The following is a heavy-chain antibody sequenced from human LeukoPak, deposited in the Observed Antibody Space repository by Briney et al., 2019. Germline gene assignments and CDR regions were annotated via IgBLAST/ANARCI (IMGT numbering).Heavy chain of an antibody. J-gene: IGHJ3*02. D-gene: IGHD6-13*01. Sequence: PSETLSLTCAVYGGSFSDYNWTWIRQPPGKGLEWIGEINHNGSTNYNPSLKSRITISLDTSKNQFSLKLSSVTAADTAVYYCARDPTSNSHRDAFDIWGQGTMVTVSS. CDR1: GGSFSDYN. CDR3: ARDPTSNSHRDAFDI. V-gene: IGHV4-34*01. CDR2: INHNGST.